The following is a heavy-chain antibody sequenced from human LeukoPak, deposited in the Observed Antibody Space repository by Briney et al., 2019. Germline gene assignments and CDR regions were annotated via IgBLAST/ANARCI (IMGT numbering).Heavy chain of an antibody. CDR2: IYYSGST. J-gene: IGHJ3*02. D-gene: IGHD3-9*01. CDR3: AKNLLSGYYQRRALDAFDI. CDR1: GGSISSSSYY. Sequence: SETLSLTCTVSGGSISSSSYYWGWIRQPPGEGLEWIGSIYYSGSTYYNPSLKSRVTISVDTSKNQFSLKRSSVTAADTAVYYCAKNLLSGYYQRRALDAFDIWGQGTMVTVSS. V-gene: IGHV4-39*01.